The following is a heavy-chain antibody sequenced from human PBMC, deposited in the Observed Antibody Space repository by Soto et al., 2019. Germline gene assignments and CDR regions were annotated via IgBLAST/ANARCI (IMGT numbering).Heavy chain of an antibody. J-gene: IGHJ3*02. CDR1: GFTFSSSW. CDR2: ISSNGGST. D-gene: IGHD6-13*01. CDR3: VKDREEERPLAAAGQMDAFDI. Sequence: GGSLRLSCAASGFTFSSSWMYWVRQAPGKGLVWVSDISSNGGSTYYADSVKGRFTISRDNSKNTLYLQMSSLRAEDTAVYYCVKDREEERPLAAAGQMDAFDIWGQGTMVTVSS. V-gene: IGHV3-64D*08.